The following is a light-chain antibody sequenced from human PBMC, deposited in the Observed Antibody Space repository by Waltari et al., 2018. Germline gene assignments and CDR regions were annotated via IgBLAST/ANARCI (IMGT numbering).Light chain of an antibody. Sequence: EIVLTQSPGTLSLSPGERATLSCRASQSLSISLAWYQQKPGRAPRLLIYHASSRATGVPDRFSGSGSVTDFSLTISRLEPEDFAVYYCQHYVSLPVTFGQGTKVEIK. J-gene: IGKJ1*01. CDR3: QHYVSLPVT. CDR2: HAS. V-gene: IGKV3-20*01. CDR1: QSLSIS.